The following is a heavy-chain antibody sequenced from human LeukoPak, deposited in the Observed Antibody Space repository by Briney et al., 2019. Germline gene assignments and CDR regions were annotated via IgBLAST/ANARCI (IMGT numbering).Heavy chain of an antibody. CDR2: INHSGST. CDR3: ALRDPYYYDSSGYYPFDY. V-gene: IGHV4-34*01. D-gene: IGHD3-22*01. J-gene: IGHJ4*02. CDR1: GVSFSGYY. Sequence: SETLSLTCAVYGVSFSGYYWSWIRQPPGKGLEWIGEINHSGSTNYNPSLKSRVTISVDTSKNQFSLKLSSVTAADTAVYYCALRDPYYYDSSGYYPFDYWGQGTLVTVSS.